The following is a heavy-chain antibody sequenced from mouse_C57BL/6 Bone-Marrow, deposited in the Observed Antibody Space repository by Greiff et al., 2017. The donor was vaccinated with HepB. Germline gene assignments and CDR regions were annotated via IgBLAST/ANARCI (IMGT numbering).Heavy chain of an antibody. Sequence: EVQRVESGEGLVKPGGSLKLSCAASGFTFSSYAMSWVRQTPEKRLEWVAYISSGGDYIYYADTVKGRFTISRDNARNTLYLQMSSLKSEDTAMYYCTRDGNYWFAYWGQGTLVTVSA. CDR3: TRDGNYWFAY. J-gene: IGHJ3*01. CDR1: GFTFSSYA. D-gene: IGHD2-1*01. V-gene: IGHV5-9-1*02. CDR2: ISSGGDYI.